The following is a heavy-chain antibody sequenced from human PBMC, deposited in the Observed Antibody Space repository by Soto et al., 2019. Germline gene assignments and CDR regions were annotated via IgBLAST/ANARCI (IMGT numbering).Heavy chain of an antibody. Sequence: QVQLVQSGAEVKKPGASVKVSCKASGYTFTTYRISWLRQAPGQGLEWMGWISPYNGDTNYAQKLQGRVTMTTDTSTSTVYMELRSLTSDDTAMYYCARDFTYSGSFHFDYWGQGTLVTVSS. CDR3: ARDFTYSGSFHFDY. J-gene: IGHJ4*02. V-gene: IGHV1-18*01. CDR2: ISPYNGDT. D-gene: IGHD1-26*01. CDR1: GYTFTTYR.